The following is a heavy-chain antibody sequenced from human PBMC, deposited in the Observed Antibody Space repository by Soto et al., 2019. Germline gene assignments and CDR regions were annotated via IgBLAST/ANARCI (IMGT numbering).Heavy chain of an antibody. Sequence: PSEAPSLTCTFSGGSLRSYYWSWIRQPPGKGLEWIGYIYYSGSTNYNPSLKSRVTISVDTSKNQFSLKLSSVTAADTAVYYCARDIGIWGQGTLVTVSS. CDR3: ARDIGI. D-gene: IGHD2-15*01. J-gene: IGHJ4*02. CDR2: IYYSGST. CDR1: GGSLRSYY. V-gene: IGHV4-59*01.